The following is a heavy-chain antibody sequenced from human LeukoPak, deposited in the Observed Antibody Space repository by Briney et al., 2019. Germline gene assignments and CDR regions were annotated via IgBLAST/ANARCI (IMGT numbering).Heavy chain of an antibody. Sequence: ASVKVSCNTSGYTFSGYYIHWVRQAPGQGLEWMGWIRVDNGNTKYAQKLQGRVTMTTDTSTSTAYMELRSLTSDDTAVYYCARDWGYSVDYWGQGTPVTVSS. D-gene: IGHD4-11*01. J-gene: IGHJ4*02. CDR3: ARDWGYSVDY. V-gene: IGHV1-18*04. CDR1: GYTFSGYY. CDR2: IRVDNGNT.